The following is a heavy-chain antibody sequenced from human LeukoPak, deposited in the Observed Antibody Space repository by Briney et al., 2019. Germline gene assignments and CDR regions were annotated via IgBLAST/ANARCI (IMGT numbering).Heavy chain of an antibody. CDR1: GFTFSSYA. D-gene: IGHD7-27*01. CDR3: ARGKTGDPSISDY. Sequence: SGGSLRLSCAASGFTFSSYAMHWVRQAPGMGLEWVAVISYDGSNKYYADSVKGRFTIFRDNSKNTLYLHMNSLRAEDTAVYYCARGKTGDPSISDYWGQGTLVTVSS. V-gene: IGHV3-30-3*01. J-gene: IGHJ4*02. CDR2: ISYDGSNK.